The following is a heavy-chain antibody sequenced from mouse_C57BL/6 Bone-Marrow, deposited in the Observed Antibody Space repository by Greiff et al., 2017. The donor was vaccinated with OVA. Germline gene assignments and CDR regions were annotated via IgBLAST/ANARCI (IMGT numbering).Heavy chain of an antibody. CDR1: GYSFTGYY. D-gene: IGHD2-2*01. J-gene: IGHJ3*01. CDR3: ARYDGYLFAY. V-gene: IGHV1-42*01. Sequence: LVESGPELVKPGASVKISCKASGYSFTGYYMNWVKQSPEKSLEWIGEINPSTGGTTYNQKFKAKATLTVDKSSSTAYMQLKSLTSEDSAVYYCARYDGYLFAYWGQGTLVTVSA. CDR2: INPSTGGT.